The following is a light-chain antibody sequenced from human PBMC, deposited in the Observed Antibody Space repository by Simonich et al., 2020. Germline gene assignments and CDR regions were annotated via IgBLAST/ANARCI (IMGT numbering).Light chain of an antibody. J-gene: IGKJ5*01. CDR1: QSVSSY. Sequence: EIVLTQSPATLSLSPGERATLSCRASQSVSSYLAWYQQKPGQAPRLLIYDASNRATSIPARFSGSGSGTDFTLTIRSLEPEDVAVYYCQQRSNWPPITFGQGTRLEIK. CDR3: QQRSNWPPIT. CDR2: DAS. V-gene: IGKV3-11*01.